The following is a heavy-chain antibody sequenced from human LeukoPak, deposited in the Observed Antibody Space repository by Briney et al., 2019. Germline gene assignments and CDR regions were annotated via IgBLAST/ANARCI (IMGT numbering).Heavy chain of an antibody. CDR3: ARYYYHSGALDY. D-gene: IGHD3-10*01. Sequence: SETLSLTCAVYGGSFSGYYWSWIRQPPGKGLEWIGEINHSGSTNYNPSLKSRVTISVDTSKNQFSLKLSSVTAADTAVYYCARYYYHSGALDYWGQGTLVTVSS. CDR2: INHSGST. J-gene: IGHJ4*02. CDR1: GGSFSGYY. V-gene: IGHV4-34*01.